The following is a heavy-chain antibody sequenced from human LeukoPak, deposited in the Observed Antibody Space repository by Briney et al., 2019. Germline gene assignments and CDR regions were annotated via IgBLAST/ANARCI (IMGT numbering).Heavy chain of an antibody. J-gene: IGHJ4*02. CDR3: ARDLISGPYTFDY. CDR2: ISGGTFTI. V-gene: IGHV3-48*01. CDR1: GFTFSSFD. Sequence: GGSLRLSCAASGFTFSSFDMNWVRQAPGKGLEWVSYISGGTFTIYYADSVKGRFTISRDNAKNLLYLQMNGLRGEDTAVYYCARDLISGPYTFDYWGRGTLVTVSS. D-gene: IGHD1-26*01.